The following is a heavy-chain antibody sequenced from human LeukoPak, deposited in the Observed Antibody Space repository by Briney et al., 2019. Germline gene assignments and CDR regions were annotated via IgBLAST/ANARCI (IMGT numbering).Heavy chain of an antibody. J-gene: IGHJ6*04. Sequence: GASVKVSCTASGYTFTRYGISWVRQAPGQGLEWMGWISAYNGNTNYAQKLQGIVTMTTDTSTSTAYMELRSLRSDDTAVYYCAREGGTTVTPNGMDVWGKGTTVTVSS. CDR2: ISAYNGNT. CDR3: AREGGTTVTPNGMDV. D-gene: IGHD4-17*01. V-gene: IGHV1-18*04. CDR1: GYTFTRYG.